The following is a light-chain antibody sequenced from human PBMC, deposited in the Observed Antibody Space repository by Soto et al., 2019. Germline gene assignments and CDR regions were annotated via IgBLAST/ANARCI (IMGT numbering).Light chain of an antibody. Sequence: DIQMTQSPSTLSASVGDRVTITCRASQSISSWLAWYQQKPGKAPKLLIYDASSLESGVQSRFSGSGSGTEFTLTIRSLQPDDFATYYCQQYNSYSPAVGQGTKVDIK. CDR1: QSISSW. J-gene: IGKJ1*01. CDR3: QQYNSYSPA. V-gene: IGKV1-5*01. CDR2: DAS.